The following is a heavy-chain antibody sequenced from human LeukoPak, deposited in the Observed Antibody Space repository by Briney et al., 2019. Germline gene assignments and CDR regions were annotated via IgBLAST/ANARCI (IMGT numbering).Heavy chain of an antibody. CDR1: GFTFDDYS. CDR2: INWNGGST. D-gene: IGHD6-13*01. Sequence: PGGSLRLSCAASGFTFDDYSMSWVRQAPGKGLEWVSGINWNGGSTGYADSVKGRFTISRDNAKNSLYLQMNSLRAEDTALYHCARRHSSSWWFDPWGQGTLVTVSS. V-gene: IGHV3-20*01. CDR3: ARRHSSSWWFDP. J-gene: IGHJ5*02.